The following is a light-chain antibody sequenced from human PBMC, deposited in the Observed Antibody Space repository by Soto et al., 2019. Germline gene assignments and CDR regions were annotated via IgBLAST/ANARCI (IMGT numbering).Light chain of an antibody. J-gene: IGLJ1*01. CDR1: SGDVGGYYY. Sequence: QSVLTQPAFVSGSPGQSITVSCTGTSGDVGGYYYVSWYQQLPGKAPKLMISEVSNRPSGVSNRFSGSKSGNTASLTISGLQAEDEADYYCSSYTAGGTIFGTGTKVTVL. CDR2: EVS. V-gene: IGLV2-14*01. CDR3: SSYTAGGTI.